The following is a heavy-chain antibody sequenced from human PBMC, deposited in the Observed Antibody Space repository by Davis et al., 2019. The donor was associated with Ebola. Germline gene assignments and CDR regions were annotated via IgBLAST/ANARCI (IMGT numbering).Heavy chain of an antibody. CDR2: IYDHST. CDR3: GMRAPPDAFEL. CDR1: GFTVSSNH. V-gene: IGHV3-53*05. J-gene: IGHJ3*01. Sequence: GGSLRLSCAASGFTVSSNHMSWVRQAPGKGLEWVSVIYDHSTAYADSVRGRFIISRDKSNNTLYLEMNSLRVDDTAVYFCGMRAPPDAFELWGQGTMVTVSS.